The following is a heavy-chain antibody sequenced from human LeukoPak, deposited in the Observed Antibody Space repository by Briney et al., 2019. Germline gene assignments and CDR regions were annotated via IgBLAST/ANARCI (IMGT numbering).Heavy chain of an antibody. D-gene: IGHD3-22*01. CDR3: AREEEYYYDSSGYQPQCFDY. CDR2: INPSGGST. J-gene: IGHJ4*02. Sequence: ASVKVSCKASGYTFTSYYMHWVRQAPGQGLEWMGIINPSGGSTSYAQKFQGRVTMTRDASTSTVYMELSSLRSEDTAVYYCAREEEYYYDSSGYQPQCFDYWGQGTLVTVSS. V-gene: IGHV1-46*01. CDR1: GYTFTSYY.